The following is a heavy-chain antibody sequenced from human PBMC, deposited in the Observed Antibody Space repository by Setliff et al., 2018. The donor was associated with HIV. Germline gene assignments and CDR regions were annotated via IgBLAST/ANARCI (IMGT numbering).Heavy chain of an antibody. D-gene: IGHD2-15*01. V-gene: IGHV3-48*01. Sequence: GGSLRLSCAASGFPFDTYGMNWVRQAPGKGLELISYVSSVSSAIYYADSVKGRFTISRDSAKNLLYLEMDSLRAEDTALYFCARGGKRRRSWGWVSDAFDVWGQGTMVTVSS. CDR3: ARGGKRRRSWGWVSDAFDV. CDR2: VSSVSSAI. J-gene: IGHJ3*01. CDR1: GFPFDTYG.